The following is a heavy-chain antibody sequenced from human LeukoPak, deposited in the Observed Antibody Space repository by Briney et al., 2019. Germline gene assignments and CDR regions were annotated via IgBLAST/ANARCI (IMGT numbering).Heavy chain of an antibody. CDR3: ARKALPGNWFDP. J-gene: IGHJ5*02. CDR1: GDSISSYY. CDR2: IYACGNT. V-gene: IGHV4-4*07. Sequence: SETLSLTCTVPGDSISSYYWSWIRQPAGKGLEWIGRIYACGNTNYNPSLKSRVTMSLDTSKNQFSLNLSSVTAADTAVYYCARKALPGNWFDPWGQGTLVTVSS.